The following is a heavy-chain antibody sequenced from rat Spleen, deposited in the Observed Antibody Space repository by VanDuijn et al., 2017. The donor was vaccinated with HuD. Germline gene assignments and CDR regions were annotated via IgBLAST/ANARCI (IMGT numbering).Heavy chain of an antibody. CDR2: ISYADTSGHSGT. CDR1: GFTFSDYY. CDR3: ARRHFGYTDYFDY. D-gene: IGHD1-4*01. Sequence: EVQLVESDGGLVQPGRSLKLSCAASGFTFSDYYMAWVCQAPTNGLEWVATISYADTSGHSGTYYRDSVKGRFTISRDNAKSTLCLQMDSLRSEDTATYYCARRHFGYTDYFDYWGQGVMVTVSS. J-gene: IGHJ2*01. V-gene: IGHV5-29*01.